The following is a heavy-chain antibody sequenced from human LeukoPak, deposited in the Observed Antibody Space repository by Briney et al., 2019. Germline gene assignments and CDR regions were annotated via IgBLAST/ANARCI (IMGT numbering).Heavy chain of an antibody. J-gene: IGHJ4*02. D-gene: IGHD2-2*01. Sequence: GGSLRLSCAASGFTFSSYSMNWVRQAPGKGLEWVSSISSSSSYIYYADSVKGRFTISRDNAKTSLYLQMSSLRAEDSAVYYCARGLPAAPANDYWGQGTLVTVSS. CDR3: ARGLPAAPANDY. CDR2: ISSSSSYI. CDR1: GFTFSSYS. V-gene: IGHV3-21*01.